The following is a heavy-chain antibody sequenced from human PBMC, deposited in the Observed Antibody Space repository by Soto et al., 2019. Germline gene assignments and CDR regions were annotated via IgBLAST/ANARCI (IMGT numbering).Heavy chain of an antibody. CDR3: ARRGSRSYYDY. Sequence: EVQLLESGGGLVQPGGSLRLSCAASGFTFSSYAMRWVRQAPGKGLEWVSAISGSGGSTYYADSVKGRFTISRDNAKNTLYLQINSRRAEDTAVYYCARRGSRSYYDYWGQGTLVTVSS. D-gene: IGHD2-2*01. J-gene: IGHJ4*02. CDR2: ISGSGGST. V-gene: IGHV3-23*01. CDR1: GFTFSSYA.